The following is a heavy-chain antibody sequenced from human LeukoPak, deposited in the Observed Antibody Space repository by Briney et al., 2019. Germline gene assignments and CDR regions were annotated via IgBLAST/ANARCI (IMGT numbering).Heavy chain of an antibody. D-gene: IGHD6-13*01. V-gene: IGHV3-53*01. CDR2: IYSGGST. CDR1: GFTVSSNY. J-gene: IGHJ4*02. CDR3: AKGYSSSWYDTPDY. Sequence: PGGSLRLSCAASGFTVSSNYMSWVRQAPGKGLEWVSVIYSGGSTYYADSVKGRFTISRDNSKNTLYLQMNSLRAEDTAVYYCAKGYSSSWYDTPDYWGQGTLVTVSS.